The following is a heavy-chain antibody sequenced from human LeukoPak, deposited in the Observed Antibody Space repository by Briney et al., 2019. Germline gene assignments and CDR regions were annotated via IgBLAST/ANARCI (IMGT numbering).Heavy chain of an antibody. CDR1: GFTFSSYA. CDR3: AREVVPAAIRRWFDP. D-gene: IGHD2-2*02. Sequence: GGSLRLSCAASGFTFSSYAMHWVRQAPGKGLEYVSAISSNGGSTYYADSVKGRFTISRDNSKNTLYLQMGSLRAEDMAMYYCAREVVPAAIRRWFDPWGQGTLVTVSS. CDR2: ISSNGGST. V-gene: IGHV3-64*02. J-gene: IGHJ5*02.